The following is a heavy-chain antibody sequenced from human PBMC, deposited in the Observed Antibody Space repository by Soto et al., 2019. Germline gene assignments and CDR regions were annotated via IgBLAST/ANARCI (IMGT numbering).Heavy chain of an antibody. D-gene: IGHD6-19*01. V-gene: IGHV3-74*01. CDR1: GFPFSNW. Sequence: GGSLRLSCAASGFPFSNWMYWVRQAPGKGLVWVSRINTDGSVTSYADSVKGRFTISRDNAKNTLYLQMNSLRTEDTAVYYCARYSSGAGDYWGQGTLVTVSS. CDR3: ARYSSGAGDY. CDR2: INTDGSVT. J-gene: IGHJ4*02.